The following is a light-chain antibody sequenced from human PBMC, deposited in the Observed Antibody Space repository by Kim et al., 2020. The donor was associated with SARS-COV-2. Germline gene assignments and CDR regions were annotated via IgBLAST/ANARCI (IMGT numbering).Light chain of an antibody. CDR3: LLYYGGSYV. Sequence: QAVVTQEPSLSVSPGGTVTLTCASSTGAVTNGHYPNWFQQKPGQAPTALIYSINNRHSWTPDRFSGSLLGGKAALTLSGAQPEDEAEYYCLLYYGGSYVFGTGTKVTVL. J-gene: IGLJ1*01. V-gene: IGLV7-43*01. CDR1: TGAVTNGHY. CDR2: SIN.